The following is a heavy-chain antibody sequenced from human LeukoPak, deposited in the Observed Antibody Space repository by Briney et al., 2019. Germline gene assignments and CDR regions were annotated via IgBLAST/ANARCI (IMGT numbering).Heavy chain of an antibody. CDR2: ISAYNGNT. CDR3: ARGPKYYDSSGYYSVFDY. CDR1: GYTFTSYG. V-gene: IGHV1-18*01. D-gene: IGHD3-22*01. J-gene: IGHJ4*02. Sequence: ASVKVSCKASGYTFTSYGISWVRQVPGQGLEWMGWISAYNGNTNYAQKLQGRVTMTTDTSTSTAYMELRSLRSDDTAVYYCARGPKYYDSSGYYSVFDYWGQGTLVTVSS.